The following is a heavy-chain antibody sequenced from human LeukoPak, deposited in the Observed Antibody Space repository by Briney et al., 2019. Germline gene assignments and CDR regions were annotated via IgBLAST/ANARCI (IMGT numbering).Heavy chain of an antibody. D-gene: IGHD3-22*01. Sequence: KPSETLSLTCTVSGGSISSSSYYWGWIRQPPGRGLEWIGSIYYSGSTYYNPSLKSRVTISVDTSKNQFSLKLSSVTAADTAVYYCARQGGGYYYDSSGFSSLRDYWGQGTLVTVSS. CDR2: IYYSGST. CDR1: GGSISSSSYY. V-gene: IGHV4-39*01. CDR3: ARQGGGYYYDSSGFSSLRDY. J-gene: IGHJ4*02.